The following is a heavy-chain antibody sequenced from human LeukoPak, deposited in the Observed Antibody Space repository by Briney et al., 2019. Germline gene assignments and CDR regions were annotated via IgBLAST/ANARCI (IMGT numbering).Heavy chain of an antibody. Sequence: GGSLRLFCAASGFSVSNNYMSWVRQAPGKGLEWVSVIHSGGETYYTDSVKGRFTISRDNSKNTLYLQMNSLRAEDTAVYYCGRAGVYSASSGYGPDRWGQGTLVTVSS. CDR3: GRAGVYSASSGYGPDR. D-gene: IGHD3-22*01. CDR1: GFSVSNNY. CDR2: IHSGGET. J-gene: IGHJ5*02. V-gene: IGHV3-53*01.